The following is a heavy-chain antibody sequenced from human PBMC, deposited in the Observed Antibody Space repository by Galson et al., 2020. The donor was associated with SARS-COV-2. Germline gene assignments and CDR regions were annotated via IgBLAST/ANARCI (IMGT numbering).Heavy chain of an antibody. CDR2: ISYDGSKK. Sequence: QAGGSLRLSCVASGFTLSSYGVHWVRQAPGKGLEWVTVISYDGSKKYYADSVKGRFTISRDNPKNSLYLQMNSLRIEDTAVYYCAKARGEWSYYYYGMDVWGQGTTVTVSS. J-gene: IGHJ6*02. CDR3: AKARGEWSYYYYGMDV. D-gene: IGHD3-3*01. V-gene: IGHV3-30*18. CDR1: GFTLSSYG.